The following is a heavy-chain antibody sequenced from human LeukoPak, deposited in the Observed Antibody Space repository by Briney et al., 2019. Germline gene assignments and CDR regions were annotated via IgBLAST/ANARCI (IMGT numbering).Heavy chain of an antibody. V-gene: IGHV4-59*08. CDR1: GGSISSYY. CDR2: IYYSGST. Sequence: SETLSLTCTVSGGSISSYYWSWIRQPPGKGLEWIGYIYYSGSTNYNPSLKSRVTISVDMSKNQFSLKLSSVTAADTAVYYCARRYSGSRDAFDIWGQGTMVTVSS. J-gene: IGHJ3*02. D-gene: IGHD1-26*01. CDR3: ARRYSGSRDAFDI.